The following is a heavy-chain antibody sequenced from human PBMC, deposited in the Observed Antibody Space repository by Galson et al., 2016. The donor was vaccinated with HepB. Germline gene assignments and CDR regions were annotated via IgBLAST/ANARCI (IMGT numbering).Heavy chain of an antibody. CDR1: GFTFRNYA. Sequence: SLRLSCAASGFTFRNYAMSWVRQAPGKGLEWVSGVTGSGGSTYYADSVRGRFTISRDNSKNTLYLQMNSLRAEDTAVYYCARDGSSQFSSNWYVAFDIWGQGTVVTVSS. J-gene: IGHJ3*02. D-gene: IGHD6-13*01. V-gene: IGHV3-23*01. CDR2: VTGSGGST. CDR3: ARDGSSQFSSNWYVAFDI.